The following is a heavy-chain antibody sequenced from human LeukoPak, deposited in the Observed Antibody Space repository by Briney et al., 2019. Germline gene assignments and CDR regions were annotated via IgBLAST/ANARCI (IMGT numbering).Heavy chain of an antibody. J-gene: IGHJ4*02. V-gene: IGHV1-18*01. D-gene: IGHD2-2*01. CDR3: ARGGLPAACDY. CDR2: ICAYNGNT. CDR1: GYTFTSYG. Sequence: ASVKVSRKASGYTFTSYGISWVRQAPGQGLEWMGWICAYNGNTNFPQKLQGRLTMATDTSTSTANVELRSLRPDDTAVYDCARGGLPAACDYWGQGTLVTVSS.